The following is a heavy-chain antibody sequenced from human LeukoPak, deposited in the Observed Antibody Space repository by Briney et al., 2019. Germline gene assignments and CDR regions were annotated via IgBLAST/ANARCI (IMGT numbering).Heavy chain of an antibody. V-gene: IGHV3-33*01. CDR2: TWYDGSNK. CDR1: GFTFSSYG. D-gene: IGHD3-16*01. Sequence: GGSLTLSCAASGFTFSSYGMHWVRQAPGKGLEWVAVTWYDGSNKYYADSVKGRFTISRDNSKNTLYLQMNSLRAEDTAVYYCARADIMITFGGLDYWGQGTLVTVSS. CDR3: ARADIMITFGGLDY. J-gene: IGHJ4*02.